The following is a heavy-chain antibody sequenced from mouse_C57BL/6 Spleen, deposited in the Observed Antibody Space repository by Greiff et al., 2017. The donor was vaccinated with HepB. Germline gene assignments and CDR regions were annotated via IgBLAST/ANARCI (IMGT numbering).Heavy chain of an antibody. J-gene: IGHJ2*01. CDR3: ARGAYGSSSFDY. Sequence: QVQLQQSGPELVKPGASVKISCKASGYAFSSSWMNWVKQRPGKGLEWIGRIYPGDGDTNYNGKFKGKATLTADKSSSTAYMQLSSLTSEDSAVYFCARGAYGSSSFDYWGQGTTLTVSS. D-gene: IGHD1-1*01. CDR1: GYAFSSSW. CDR2: IYPGDGDT. V-gene: IGHV1-82*01.